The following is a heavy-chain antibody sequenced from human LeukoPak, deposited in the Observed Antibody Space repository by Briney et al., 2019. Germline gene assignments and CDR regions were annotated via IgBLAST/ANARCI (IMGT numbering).Heavy chain of an antibody. CDR3: ASRLGYCSGGSCLYFDY. Sequence: AGESLKISCKGSGYSFTSYWIGWVRQMPGKGLEWMGIIYPGDSDTRYSPSFQGQVTISADKSISTAYLQWSSLKASDTAMYYCASRLGYCSGGSCLYFDYWGQGTLVTVSS. CDR1: GYSFTSYW. D-gene: IGHD2-15*01. CDR2: IYPGDSDT. V-gene: IGHV5-51*01. J-gene: IGHJ4*02.